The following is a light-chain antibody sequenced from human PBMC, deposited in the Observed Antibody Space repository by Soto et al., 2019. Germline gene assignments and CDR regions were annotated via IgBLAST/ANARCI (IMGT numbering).Light chain of an antibody. Sequence: QSALTQPASVSGSPGQSITIYCTGTSSDVGNYNLVSWYQQHPGKAPKLMIYEVSKRPSGVSNRFSGSKSGNTASLTISGLQAEDEADYYCCSYAGSSTYVFGTGTKLTVL. J-gene: IGLJ1*01. CDR1: SSDVGNYNL. V-gene: IGLV2-23*02. CDR3: CSYAGSSTYV. CDR2: EVS.